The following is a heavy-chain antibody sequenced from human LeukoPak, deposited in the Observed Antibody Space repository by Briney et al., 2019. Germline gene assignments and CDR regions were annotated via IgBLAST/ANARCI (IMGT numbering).Heavy chain of an antibody. CDR3: ARASWVSSADAVR. J-gene: IGHJ4*02. CDR2: LRGDGET. Sequence: PGGSLRLSCAASGLSFTSFAMSWVRQAPARGPEWVSGLRGDGETFYADSVRGRFTLSRDDSRNTVYLQLNNLRVEDTAIYYCARASWVSSADAVRWGQGTQVTVSS. V-gene: IGHV3-23*01. D-gene: IGHD3-16*01. CDR1: GLSFTSFA.